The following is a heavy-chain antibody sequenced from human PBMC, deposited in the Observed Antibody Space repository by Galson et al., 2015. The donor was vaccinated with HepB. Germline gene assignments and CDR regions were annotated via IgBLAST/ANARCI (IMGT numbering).Heavy chain of an antibody. Sequence: SLRLSCAASGFTFSDYYMSWIRQAPGKGLEWVSYISSSGSTIYYADSVKGRFTISRDNAKNSLYLQMNSLRAEDTAVYYCARILNGLRFLEWFVNNVPHYYYGMDVWGQGTTVTVSS. CDR1: GFTFSDYY. CDR2: ISSSGSTI. V-gene: IGHV3-11*01. D-gene: IGHD3-3*01. CDR3: ARILNGLRFLEWFVNNVPHYYYGMDV. J-gene: IGHJ6*02.